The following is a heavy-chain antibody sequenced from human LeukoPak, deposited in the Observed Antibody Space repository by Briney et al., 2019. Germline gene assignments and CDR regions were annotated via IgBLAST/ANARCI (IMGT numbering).Heavy chain of an antibody. J-gene: IGHJ4*02. CDR1: GGSVSGYY. V-gene: IGHV4-34*01. Sequence: KPSETLSLTCAVYGGSVSGYYWSWIRQPPGKGLEWIGEINHSGSTNYNPSLKSRVTISVDTSKNQFSLKLSSVTAADTAVYYCARRPDSKGNYYFDYWGQGTLVTVSS. CDR3: ARRPDSKGNYYFDY. CDR2: INHSGST. D-gene: IGHD3-22*01.